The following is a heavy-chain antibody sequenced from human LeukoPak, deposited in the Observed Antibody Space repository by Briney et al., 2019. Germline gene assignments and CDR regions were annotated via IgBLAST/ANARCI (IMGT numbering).Heavy chain of an antibody. V-gene: IGHV4-34*01. CDR1: GGSFSGYY. D-gene: IGHD6-13*01. CDR3: ARGAPYSSSWYLDP. Sequence: PSETLSLTCAAYGGSFSGYYWSWIRQPPGKGLEWIGEINHSGSTNYNPSLKSRVTISVDTSKNQFSLKLSSVTAADTAVYYCARGAPYSSSWYLDPWGQGTLVTVSS. CDR2: INHSGST. J-gene: IGHJ5*02.